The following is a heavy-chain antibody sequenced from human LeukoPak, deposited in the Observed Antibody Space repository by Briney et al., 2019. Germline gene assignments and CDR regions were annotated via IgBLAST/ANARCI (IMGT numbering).Heavy chain of an antibody. CDR2: INPSGGST. CDR1: GYTFTSYY. D-gene: IGHD3-16*01. CDR3: ARVSWRGEPDY. V-gene: IGHV1-46*01. Sequence: GASVKVSCKASGYTFTSYYMHWVRQAPGQGLEWMGIINPSGGSTSYAQKFQGRVTMTRNTSISTAYMELSSLRSEDTAVYYCARVSWRGEPDYWGQGTLVTVSS. J-gene: IGHJ4*02.